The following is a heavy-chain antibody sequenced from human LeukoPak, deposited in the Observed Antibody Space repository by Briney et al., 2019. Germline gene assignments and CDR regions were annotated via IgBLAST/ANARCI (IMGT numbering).Heavy chain of an antibody. Sequence: SETLSLTCTVSGGSISSYYWSWIRQPPGKGLEWIGYIYYSGSTNYNPSLKSRVTISVDTSKNQFSLKLSSVTAADTAVYYCARVDQYYYDSSGYYPTGWFDPWGQGTLVTVS. V-gene: IGHV4-59*01. CDR1: GGSISSYY. D-gene: IGHD3-22*01. J-gene: IGHJ5*02. CDR2: IYYSGST. CDR3: ARVDQYYYDSSGYYPTGWFDP.